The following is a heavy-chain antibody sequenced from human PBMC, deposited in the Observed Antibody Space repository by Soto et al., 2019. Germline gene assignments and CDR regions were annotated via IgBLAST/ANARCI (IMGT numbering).Heavy chain of an antibody. CDR1: GGSISSSSYY. Sequence: QLQLQESGPGLVKLSEALSLTCSVSGGSISSSSYYWGWIRQPPGKGLEWIGSIYYSGSTYYNPSLKSRVTISIDKSKNQFSLKLSSLTAADTAVYYCARLEGLATISYYFDFWGQGTLVTVSS. J-gene: IGHJ4*02. CDR2: IYYSGST. CDR3: ARLEGLATISYYFDF. V-gene: IGHV4-39*01. D-gene: IGHD3-9*01.